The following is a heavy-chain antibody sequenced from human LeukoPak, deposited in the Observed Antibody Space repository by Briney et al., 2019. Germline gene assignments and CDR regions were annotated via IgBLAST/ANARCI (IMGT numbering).Heavy chain of an antibody. J-gene: IGHJ4*02. V-gene: IGHV3-53*01. CDR1: GFTVSSNY. CDR2: IYSGGST. Sequence: GGSLRLSCAASGFTVSSNYMSWVRQAPGKGLEWVSVIYSGGSTYYADSVKGRFTISRDNSKNTLYLQMNSLRAEDTAVYYCARVAVISYLYYFDYWGQGTLVTVSS. D-gene: IGHD2-21*01. CDR3: ARVAVISYLYYFDY.